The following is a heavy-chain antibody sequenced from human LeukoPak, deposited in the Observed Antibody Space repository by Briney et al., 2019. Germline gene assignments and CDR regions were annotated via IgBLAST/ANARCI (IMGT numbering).Heavy chain of an antibody. D-gene: IGHD6-13*01. V-gene: IGHV4-61*01. J-gene: IGHJ4*02. CDR2: IYYSGST. Sequence: SETLSLTCTVSGGSVSSGSYYWSWIRQPPGKGLEWIGYIYYSGSTNYNPSLKSRVTISVDTSKNQFPLKLSSVTAADTAVYYCARVNSSSRRSFDYWGQGTLVTVSS. CDR1: GGSVSSGSYY. CDR3: ARVNSSSRRSFDY.